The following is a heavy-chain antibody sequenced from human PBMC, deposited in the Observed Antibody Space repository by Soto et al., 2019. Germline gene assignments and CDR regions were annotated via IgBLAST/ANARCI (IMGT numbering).Heavy chain of an antibody. CDR2: ISGYNGHT. Sequence: QVQLVQSGAEVRKPGASVKVSCKASGYTFTTYGISWVRQAPGQGLEWMGGISGYNGHTKYAQKFQGRVNMTTDTTTSTVYMDLRSLRSDDTAVYYCAREGEMPYYYYGLDVWGQGTTVTVSS. CDR1: GYTFTTYG. J-gene: IGHJ6*02. D-gene: IGHD3-16*01. V-gene: IGHV1-18*01. CDR3: AREGEMPYYYYGLDV.